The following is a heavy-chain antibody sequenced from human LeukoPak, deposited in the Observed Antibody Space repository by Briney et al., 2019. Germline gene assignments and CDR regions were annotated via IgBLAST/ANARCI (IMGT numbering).Heavy chain of an antibody. J-gene: IGHJ4*02. D-gene: IGHD3-22*01. CDR1: GYTFTSYG. V-gene: IGHV1-18*01. CDR3: ARAVDYDSSSYYYLYFDY. CDR2: ISAYNGNT. Sequence: ASVKVSCKASGYTFTSYGISWVRQAPGQGLEWMGWISAYNGNTNYAQKLQGRVTMTTDTSTSTAYMELSRLRSDDTAVYYCARAVDYDSSSYYYLYFDYWGQGTLVTVSS.